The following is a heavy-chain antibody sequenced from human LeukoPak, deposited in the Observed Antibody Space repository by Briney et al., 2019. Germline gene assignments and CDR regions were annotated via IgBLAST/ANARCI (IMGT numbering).Heavy chain of an antibody. CDR3: AKAQGYYDSSGYLDAFDI. D-gene: IGHD3-22*01. J-gene: IGHJ3*02. Sequence: GGSLRLSCAASGFTFSSYAMHWVRQAPGKGLEWVAVISYDGSNKYYADSVKGRFTISRDNAKNSLYLQMNSLRAEDMALYYCAKAQGYYDSSGYLDAFDIWGQGTMVTVSS. V-gene: IGHV3-30*04. CDR2: ISYDGSNK. CDR1: GFTFSSYA.